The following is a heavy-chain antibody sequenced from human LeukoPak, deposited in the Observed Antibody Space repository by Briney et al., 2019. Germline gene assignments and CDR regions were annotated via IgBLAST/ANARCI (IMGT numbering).Heavy chain of an antibody. CDR2: ISPYSGST. D-gene: IGHD6-19*01. Sequence: ASVKVSCKASDYTFTTYGISWVRQAPGQGLEWMGWISPYSGSTFYAQKLQGRVTMTTDTSTTTAYMELRSLRFDDTAVYYCARTSGVSVAGSPYYFDFWGQGTLISVSS. V-gene: IGHV1-18*01. CDR3: ARTSGVSVAGSPYYFDF. CDR1: DYTFTTYG. J-gene: IGHJ4*02.